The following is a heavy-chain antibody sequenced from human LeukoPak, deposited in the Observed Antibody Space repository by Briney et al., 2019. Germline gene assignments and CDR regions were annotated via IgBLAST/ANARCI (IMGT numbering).Heavy chain of an antibody. V-gene: IGHV4-39*01. CDR2: IYYSGST. D-gene: IGHD1-20*01. CDR1: GGSISSSSYY. J-gene: IGHJ4*02. CDR3: AIISGSSTGRYYDY. Sequence: SETLSLTCTVSGGSISSSSYYWCWIRQPPGKGLEWIGSIYYSGSTYYNPSLKSRVTISVDTSKNQFFLKLSSVTAADTAVYYCAIISGSSTGRYYDYWGQGTLVTVSS.